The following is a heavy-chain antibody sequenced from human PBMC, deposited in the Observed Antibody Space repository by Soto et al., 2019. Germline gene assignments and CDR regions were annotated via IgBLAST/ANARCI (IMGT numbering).Heavy chain of an antibody. J-gene: IGHJ4*02. CDR2: ISSSSTFT. CDR1: GFTFSDYS. CDR3: ARVYSSLDYGIDY. Sequence: PGGSLRLSCVASGFTFSDYSVSWVRQAPGKGLEWLSSISSSSTFTHYADSVKGRFTISRDNSKNTLFLQMNSLRPEDTAVYYCARVYSSLDYGIDYWGQGTLVTSPQ. V-gene: IGHV3-21*01. D-gene: IGHD6-6*01.